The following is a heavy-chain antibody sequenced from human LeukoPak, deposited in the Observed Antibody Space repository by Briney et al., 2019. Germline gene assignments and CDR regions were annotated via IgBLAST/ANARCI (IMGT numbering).Heavy chain of an antibody. CDR1: GFTFSNYP. D-gene: IGHD2-8*02. CDR2: ISGSGTTI. J-gene: IGHJ4*02. CDR3: AKLEYWFDY. Sequence: GGSLRLSCAASGFTFSNYPINFVRQAPGKGLDWVSAISGSGTTIYYADSVKGRFTISRDNSKNTLYLQMNSLRAEDTAVYYCAKLEYWFDYWGQGTLVTVSS. V-gene: IGHV3-23*01.